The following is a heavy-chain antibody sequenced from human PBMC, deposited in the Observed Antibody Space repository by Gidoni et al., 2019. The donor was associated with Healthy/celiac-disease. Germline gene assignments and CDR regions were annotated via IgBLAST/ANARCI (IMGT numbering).Heavy chain of an antibody. CDR1: GLPFSSYA. J-gene: IGHJ4*02. CDR3: ARAQGELILFDY. V-gene: IGHV3-64*01. Sequence: EVQLVESFGGLVQCVGSLRLSCAASGLPFSSYAMHWVRQAPGKGLEYVSAISSNGGSTYYANSGKGRFTISRDNSKNTLYLQMGSLRAEDMAVYYCARAQGELILFDYWGQGTLVTVSS. D-gene: IGHD1-26*01. CDR2: ISSNGGST.